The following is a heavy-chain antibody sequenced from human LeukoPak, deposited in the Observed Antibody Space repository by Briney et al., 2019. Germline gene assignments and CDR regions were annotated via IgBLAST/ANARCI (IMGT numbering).Heavy chain of an antibody. CDR1: GFTLRDHS. CDR2: AGSQASGYST. D-gene: IGHD1-14*01. CDR3: ARDARYLTGTSSYYYYMDV. V-gene: IGHV3-72*01. Sequence: TGGSLRLSCAASGFTLRDHSMDWVRQAPGKGLEWVGRAGSQASGYSTEYAASVKGRFTILRDDSETSVYLQMNSLKTDDTAIYLCARDARYLTGTSSYYYYMDVWGKGTTVTVSS. J-gene: IGHJ6*03.